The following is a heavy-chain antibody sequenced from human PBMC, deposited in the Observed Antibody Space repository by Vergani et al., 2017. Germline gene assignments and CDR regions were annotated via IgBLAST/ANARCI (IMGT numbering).Heavy chain of an antibody. CDR2: IYYSGST. D-gene: IGHD3-3*01. V-gene: IGHV4-59*01. CDR1: GGSISSYY. CDR3: ARLYYDFWSGRGDWFDP. Sequence: QVQLQESGPGLVKPSETLSITCTVSGGSISSYYWSWIRQPPGKGLEWIGYIYYSGSTNYNPSLKSRITISVDTSKNQFSLKLSSVTAADTAVYYFARLYYDFWSGRGDWFDPWGQGTLVTVSS. J-gene: IGHJ5*02.